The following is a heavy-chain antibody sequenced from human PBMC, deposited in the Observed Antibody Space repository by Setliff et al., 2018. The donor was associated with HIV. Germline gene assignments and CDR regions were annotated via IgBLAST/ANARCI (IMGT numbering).Heavy chain of an antibody. V-gene: IGHV4-34*01. J-gene: IGHJ5*01. CDR3: AREAQHSSSWSGRRVTWFDS. CDR1: GGSFTNFY. D-gene: IGHD6-13*01. CDR2: INHSGIT. Sequence: LSLTCVVYGGSFTNFYWSWIRQPPGKGLECIGEINHSGITNYNPSLKSRVTISVDKSKNQFSLRLSSVTAADTAVYYCAREAQHSSSWSGRRVTWFDSWGQGILVTV.